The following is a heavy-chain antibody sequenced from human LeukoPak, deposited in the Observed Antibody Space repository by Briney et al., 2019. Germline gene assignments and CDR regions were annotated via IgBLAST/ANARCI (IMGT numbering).Heavy chain of an antibody. Sequence: PGGSLRLSCAASGFIFRSYGMNWVRQAPGKGLERVSGIYTNGRDTRYAESVKGRFTISGDNSKNTLYLQMHSLRVEDTAVYYCAHLVWEYVGGLDVWGQGTTVTVSS. V-gene: IGHV3-23*05. CDR2: IYTNGRDT. J-gene: IGHJ6*02. D-gene: IGHD3/OR15-3a*01. CDR3: AHLVWEYVGGLDV. CDR1: GFIFRSYG.